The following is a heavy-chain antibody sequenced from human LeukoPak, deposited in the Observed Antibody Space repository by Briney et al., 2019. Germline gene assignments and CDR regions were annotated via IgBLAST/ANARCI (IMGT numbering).Heavy chain of an antibody. CDR3: ARLGAYSSGWYYFDY. CDR2: INPSGGSP. CDR1: GYTFSSHY. J-gene: IGHJ4*02. V-gene: IGHV1-46*01. Sequence: ASVKVSCKASGYTFSSHYIHWVRQAPGQGLEWMARINPSGGSPSYAQKFQGRVTMTRDTATSTVYMELNSLRSEDTAIYYCARLGAYSSGWYYFDYWGQGTLVTVSS. D-gene: IGHD6-19*01.